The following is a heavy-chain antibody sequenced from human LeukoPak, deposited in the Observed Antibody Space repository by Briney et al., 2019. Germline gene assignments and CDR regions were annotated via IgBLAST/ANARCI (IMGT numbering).Heavy chain of an antibody. CDR1: GFTFSSYS. Sequence: GGSLRLSCAASGFTFSSYSMNWVRQAPGKGLEWVSSISSSSYIYYADSVKGRFTISRDNAKNSLYLQMNSLRAEDTAVYYCARGLTYYYDSSGFEWDYWGQGTLVTVSS. D-gene: IGHD3-22*01. CDR2: ISSSSYI. CDR3: ARGLTYYYDSSGFEWDY. V-gene: IGHV3-21*01. J-gene: IGHJ4*02.